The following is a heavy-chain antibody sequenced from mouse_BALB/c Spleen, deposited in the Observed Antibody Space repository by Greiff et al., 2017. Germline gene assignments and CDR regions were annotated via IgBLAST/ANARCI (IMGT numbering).Heavy chain of an antibody. CDR3: ARGSTVITYFDD. Sequence: VKVVESGPGLVAPSQSLSITCTVSGFSLTSYGVHWVRQPPGKGLEWLGVIWAGGSTNYNSALMSRLSISKDNTKSQVFLKMNSLQTDDTAMYYCARGSTVITYFDDWGQGTTLTVSS. V-gene: IGHV2-9*02. CDR2: IWAGGST. D-gene: IGHD2-4*01. J-gene: IGHJ2*01. CDR1: GFSLTSYG.